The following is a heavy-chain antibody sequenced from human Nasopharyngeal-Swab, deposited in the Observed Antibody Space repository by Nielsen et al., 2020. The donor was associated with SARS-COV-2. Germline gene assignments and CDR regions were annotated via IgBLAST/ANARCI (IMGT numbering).Heavy chain of an antibody. J-gene: IGHJ6*03. CDR2: ISGSGGST. CDR3: AKSSSYDSSGYYYGGGANYYYYMDV. Sequence: GESLKISCAASGFTFSSYAMSWVRQAPGKGLEWVSAISGSGGSTYYADSVKGRFTISRDNSKNTLYLQMNSLRAEDTAVYYCAKSSSYDSSGYYYGGGANYYYYMDVWGKGTTVTVSS. D-gene: IGHD3-22*01. CDR1: GFTFSSYA. V-gene: IGHV3-23*01.